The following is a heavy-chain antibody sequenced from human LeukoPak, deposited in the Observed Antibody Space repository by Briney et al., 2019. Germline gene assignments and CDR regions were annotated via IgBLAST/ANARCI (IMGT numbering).Heavy chain of an antibody. CDR3: AREDRGTDV. CDR1: GFTFSNYR. CDR2: ITDSGTYI. J-gene: IGHJ3*01. D-gene: IGHD3-16*01. V-gene: IGHV3-21*01. Sequence: GGSLRLSCAASGFTFSNYRMSWVRQAPGKGLEWVSSITDSGTYIYYEDSVKGRFTISRDDAKNSLSLQMNSLRAEDTAVYYCAREDRGTDVWGQGTLVTVSS.